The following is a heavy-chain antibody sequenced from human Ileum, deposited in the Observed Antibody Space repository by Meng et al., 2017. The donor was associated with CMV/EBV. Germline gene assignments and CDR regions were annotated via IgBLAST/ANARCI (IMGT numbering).Heavy chain of an antibody. CDR3: TTLTY. CDR2: IKSKTDGGTT. J-gene: IGHJ4*01. V-gene: IGHV3-15*01. Sequence: GESLKISCAVSGITFSNYAVSWVRQAPGKGLEWVGRIKSKTDGGTTDYAAPVKGRFTISRDDSKNTLYLEMNSLKSEDTAVYYCTTLTYWGHGNLVTVSS. CDR1: GITFSNYA.